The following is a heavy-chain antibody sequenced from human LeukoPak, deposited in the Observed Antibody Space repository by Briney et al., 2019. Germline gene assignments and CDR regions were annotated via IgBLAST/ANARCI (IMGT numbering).Heavy chain of an antibody. D-gene: IGHD3-10*01. CDR3: AKDRPPNDYYGSGSYLDY. J-gene: IGHJ4*02. V-gene: IGHV3-30*02. CDR1: GFSFSGNG. CDR2: IRYDGSYK. Sequence: GGVLRLSCVASGFSFSGNGMHWVRQAPGKGLEGVAFIRYDGSYKYYADSVKGRFTITRDNSKNTLYLHMDSLSAEDTGVYFCAKDRPPNDYYGSGSYLDYWGQGILVTVSS.